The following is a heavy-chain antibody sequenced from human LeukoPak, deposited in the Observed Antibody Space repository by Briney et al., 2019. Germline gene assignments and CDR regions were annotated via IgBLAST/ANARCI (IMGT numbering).Heavy chain of an antibody. J-gene: IGHJ6*03. V-gene: IGHV4-34*01. Sequence: SETLSLTCAVYGGSFSGYYWSWIRQPPGKGLEWIGEINHSGSTNYNPSLKSRVTISVDTSKNQFSLKLSSVTAADTAVYYCASPHYYYYYMDVWGKGTTVTVSS. CDR2: INHSGST. CDR1: GGSFSGYY. CDR3: ASPHYYYYYMDV.